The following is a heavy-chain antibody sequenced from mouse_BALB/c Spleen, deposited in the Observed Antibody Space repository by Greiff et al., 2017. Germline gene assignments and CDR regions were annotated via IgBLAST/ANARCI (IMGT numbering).Heavy chain of an antibody. Sequence: QVQLQQPGAELVMPGASVKMSCKASGYTFTDYWMHWVKQRPGQGLEWIGAIDTSDSYTSYNQKFKGKATLTVDESSSTAYMQLSSLTSEDSAVYYCARRGYYGKMDYWGQGTSVTVSS. CDR1: GYTFTDYW. V-gene: IGHV1-69*01. J-gene: IGHJ4*01. CDR2: IDTSDSYT. CDR3: ARRGYYGKMDY. D-gene: IGHD1-1*01.